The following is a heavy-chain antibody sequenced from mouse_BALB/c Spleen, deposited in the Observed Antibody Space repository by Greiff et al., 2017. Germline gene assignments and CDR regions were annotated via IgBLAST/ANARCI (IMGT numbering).Heavy chain of an antibody. Sequence: EVQVVESGGGLVKPGGSLKLSCAASGFTFSSYTMSWVRQTPEKRLEWVAYISNGGGSTYYPDTVKGRFTISRDNAKNTLYLQMSSLKSEDTAMYYCARQRRDYAMDYWGQGTSVTVSS. J-gene: IGHJ4*01. CDR2: ISNGGGST. V-gene: IGHV5-12-2*01. CDR1: GFTFSSYT. D-gene: IGHD2-12*01. CDR3: ARQRRDYAMDY.